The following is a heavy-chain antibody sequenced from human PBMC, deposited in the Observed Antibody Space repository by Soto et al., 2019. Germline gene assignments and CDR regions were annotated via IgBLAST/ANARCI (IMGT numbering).Heavy chain of an antibody. V-gene: IGHV3-30-3*01. J-gene: IGHJ4*02. Sequence: QVYLVESGGGVVQPGRSLRLSCAASGFMFRNHAMHWVRQAPGKGLDWVAVISFDGANDFYADSVKGRFTISIDNSRNTLYRQMDSLRPEDTAVYYCARDAVDVTKMVFVSPIDYWGQGALVTVSS. CDR3: ARDAVDVTKMVFVSPIDY. CDR2: ISFDGAND. D-gene: IGHD2-8*01. CDR1: GFMFRNHA.